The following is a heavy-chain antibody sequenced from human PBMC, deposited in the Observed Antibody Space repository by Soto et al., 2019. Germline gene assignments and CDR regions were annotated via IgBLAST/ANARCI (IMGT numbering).Heavy chain of an antibody. CDR2: IYYSGST. Sequence: PSETLSLTCTVSGGSISSGGYYWSWIRQHPGKGLEWIGYIYYSGSTYYNPSLKSRVTISVDTSKNQFSLKLSSVTAADTAVYYCARALSRDFWSGYPYHYYYYYYMDVWGKGTTVTVSS. CDR1: GGSISSGGYY. CDR3: ARALSRDFWSGYPYHYYYYYYMDV. D-gene: IGHD3-3*01. V-gene: IGHV4-31*02. J-gene: IGHJ6*03.